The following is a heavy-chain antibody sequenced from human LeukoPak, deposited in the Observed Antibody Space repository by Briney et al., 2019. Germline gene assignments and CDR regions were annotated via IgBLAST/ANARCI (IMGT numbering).Heavy chain of an antibody. CDR2: IKQDGSEK. J-gene: IGHJ6*04. D-gene: IGHD1-26*01. V-gene: IGHV3-7*01. Sequence: GGSLRLSCAASGFTFSSYWMSWVRQAPGKGREWVANIKQDGSEKYYVDSVKGRFTISRDNAKNSLYLQMNSLRAEDTAVYYCARDQEWELMPLDVWGKGTTVTVSS. CDR1: GFTFSSYW. CDR3: ARDQEWELMPLDV.